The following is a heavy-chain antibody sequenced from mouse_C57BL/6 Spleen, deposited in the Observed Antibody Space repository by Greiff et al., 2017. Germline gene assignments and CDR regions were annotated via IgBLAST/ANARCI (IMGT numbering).Heavy chain of an antibody. J-gene: IGHJ4*01. CDR2: IYPRNGST. CDR1: GYTFTSYG. CDR3: AIDYSKAMGY. V-gene: IGHV1-85*01. D-gene: IGHD2-5*01. Sequence: QVQLQQSGPELVKPGASVKLSCKASGYTFTSYGINWVKQRPGQGLEWIGWIYPRNGSTKYNEKFKGKATLTVATSSSTAYMELHSLTSEDSAVYCCAIDYSKAMGYWGQGTSVTVSS.